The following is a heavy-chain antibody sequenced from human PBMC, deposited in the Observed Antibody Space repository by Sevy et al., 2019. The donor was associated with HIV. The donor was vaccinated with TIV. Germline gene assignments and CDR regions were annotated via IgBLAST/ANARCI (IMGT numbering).Heavy chain of an antibody. D-gene: IGHD4-17*01. CDR1: GFTFSSYG. Sequence: GESLKISCAASGFTFSSYGMHWVRQAPGKGLEWGAVIWYDGSNKYYADSVKGRFTISRDNSKNTLYLQMDSLRAEDTAMYYCARAGDYGDNAFDIWGQGTMVTVS. V-gene: IGHV3-33*01. CDR3: ARAGDYGDNAFDI. J-gene: IGHJ3*02. CDR2: IWYDGSNK.